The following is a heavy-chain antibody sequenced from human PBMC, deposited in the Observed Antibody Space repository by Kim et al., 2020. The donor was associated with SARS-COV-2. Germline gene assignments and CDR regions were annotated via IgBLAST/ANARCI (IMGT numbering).Heavy chain of an antibody. CDR1: GFTFSSYA. V-gene: IGHV3-23*01. CDR3: AKVIDSSGWYEDAFDI. CDR2: ISGSGGST. D-gene: IGHD6-19*01. Sequence: GGSLRLSCAASGFTFSSYAMSWVRQAPGKGLEWVSAISGSGGSTYYADSVKGRFTISRDNSKNTLYLQMNSLRAEDTAVYYCAKVIDSSGWYEDAFDIWGQGTMVTVSS. J-gene: IGHJ3*02.